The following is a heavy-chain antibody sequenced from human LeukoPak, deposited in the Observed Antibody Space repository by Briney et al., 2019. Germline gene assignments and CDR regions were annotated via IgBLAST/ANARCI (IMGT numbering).Heavy chain of an antibody. Sequence: GGSLRLSCAASGFTFTHYGMNWVRQAPGKGLEWVSGIRANGETTYYADSVKGRFTISRDNSKSRLYLQMNSLRAEDTAVYYCAKGMATYGSGTLFDYWGQGTLVTVSS. CDR3: AKGMATYGSGTLFDY. CDR2: IRANGETT. CDR1: GFTFTHYG. J-gene: IGHJ4*02. V-gene: IGHV3-23*01. D-gene: IGHD3-10*01.